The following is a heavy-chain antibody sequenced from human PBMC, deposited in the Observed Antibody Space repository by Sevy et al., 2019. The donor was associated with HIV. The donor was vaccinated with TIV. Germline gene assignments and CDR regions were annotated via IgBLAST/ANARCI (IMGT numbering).Heavy chain of an antibody. D-gene: IGHD4-4*01. CDR2: INSDRGVT. CDR1: GYIFTDYY. V-gene: IGHV1-2*02. J-gene: IGHJ6*02. CDR3: ARLTTQPTSDLYGMDV. Sequence: ASVKVSCKDSGYIFTDYYIHWVRQAPGQGLEWMAWINSDRGVTNYAQRFQGEVTVIRDTSLSTAYLELSRLKSNDTAIYYCARLTTQPTSDLYGMDVWGQGTRVTVSS.